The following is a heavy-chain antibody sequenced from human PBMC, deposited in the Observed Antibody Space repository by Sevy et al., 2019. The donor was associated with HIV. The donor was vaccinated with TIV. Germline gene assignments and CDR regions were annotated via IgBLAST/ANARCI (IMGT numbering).Heavy chain of an antibody. CDR2: ISSSGSTI. CDR3: ARVLGVVVVPAAIYGMDV. Sequence: GGSLRLSCAASGFTFSSYEMNWVRQAPGKGLEWVSYISSSGSTIYYADSVKGRFTISGDNAKNSLYLQMNSLRAEDTAVYYCARVLGVVVVPAAIYGMDVWGQGTTVTVSS. CDR1: GFTFSSYE. J-gene: IGHJ6*02. V-gene: IGHV3-48*03. D-gene: IGHD2-2*01.